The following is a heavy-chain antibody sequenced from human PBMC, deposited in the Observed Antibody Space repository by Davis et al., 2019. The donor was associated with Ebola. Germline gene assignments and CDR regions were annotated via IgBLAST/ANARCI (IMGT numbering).Heavy chain of an antibody. D-gene: IGHD6-19*01. CDR3: VRDGWGSLFDY. Sequence: PGGSLRLSCAASGFNFSDYYMSWIRQAPGKGLEWVSYISSSSSYTNYADSVKGRFTISRDNAKKSVYLQMNSLRVEDTAVYYCVRDGWGSLFDYWGQGTLVTVSS. J-gene: IGHJ4*02. CDR2: ISSSSSYT. V-gene: IGHV3-11*05. CDR1: GFNFSDYY.